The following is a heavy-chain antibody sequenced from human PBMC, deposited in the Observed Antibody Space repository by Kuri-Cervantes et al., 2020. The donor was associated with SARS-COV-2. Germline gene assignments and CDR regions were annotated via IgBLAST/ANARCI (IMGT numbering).Heavy chain of an antibody. CDR1: GFTFSSYS. V-gene: IGHV3-21*01. CDR2: ISSSSSYI. Sequence: GESLKISCAASGFTFSSYSMNWVRQAPGKGLEWVSSISSSSSYIYYADSVRGRFTISRDNAKNSLYLQMNSLRAEDTAVYYCARDHGDCYFDYWGQGTLVTVSS. CDR3: ARDHGDCYFDY. D-gene: IGHD4-17*01. J-gene: IGHJ4*02.